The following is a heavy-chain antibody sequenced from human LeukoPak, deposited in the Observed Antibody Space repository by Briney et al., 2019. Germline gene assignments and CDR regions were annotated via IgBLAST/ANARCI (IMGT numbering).Heavy chain of an antibody. J-gene: IGHJ3*02. CDR2: ISSSGSTI. CDR1: GFTFSDYY. V-gene: IGHV3-11*01. CDR3: AEGGVLLWFGVLRTGAFDI. Sequence: GGSLRLSCAAPGFTFSDYYMSWIRQAPGKGLEWVSYISSSGSTIYYADSVKGRFTISRDNAKNSLYLQMNSLRAEDTAVYYCAEGGVLLWFGVLRTGAFDIWGQGTMVTVSS. D-gene: IGHD3-10*01.